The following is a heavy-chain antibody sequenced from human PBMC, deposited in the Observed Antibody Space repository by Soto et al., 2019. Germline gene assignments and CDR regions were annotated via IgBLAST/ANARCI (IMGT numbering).Heavy chain of an antibody. CDR3: VKRGTVTTDYYGMDV. V-gene: IGHV3-23*01. CDR1: RFTFTRSP. D-gene: IGHD4-17*01. Sequence: EEQLLESGGGLVQPGGSLRLSCAASRFTFTRSPMSWVRQAPVRGLEWVSAISGSGGGTYYADSVKGRFTISRDNSKNTLYLQMNSLRDEDTAIYYSVKRGTVTTDYYGMDVWGQGTTVTVSS. J-gene: IGHJ6*02. CDR2: ISGSGGGT.